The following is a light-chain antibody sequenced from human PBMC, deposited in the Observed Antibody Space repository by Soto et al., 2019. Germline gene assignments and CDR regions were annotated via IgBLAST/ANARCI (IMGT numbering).Light chain of an antibody. V-gene: IGLV2-14*03. J-gene: IGLJ1*01. Sequence: QSALTQPASVSGSPGQSITISCTGTSIDIGGYNFVSWYQHHPGKAPKLLIHDVSNRPSGVSSRFSGSKSGNTASLTISGLQAEDEADYYCNSYRTVSTYVFGTGTKAIVL. CDR3: NSYRTVSTYV. CDR2: DVS. CDR1: SIDIGGYNF.